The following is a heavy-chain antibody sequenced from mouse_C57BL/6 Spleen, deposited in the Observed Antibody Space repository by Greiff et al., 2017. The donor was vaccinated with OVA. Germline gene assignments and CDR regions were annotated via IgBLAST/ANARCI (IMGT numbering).Heavy chain of an antibody. Sequence: VKLQESGPGLVAPSQSLSITCTASGFSLTSYGVDWVRQPPGKGLEWLGVIWGGGSTNYNSALMSSLGISKDNSKSQVFLKMNSQQADYTARYYCAKHQVDYLYAMDYWGQGTSVTVSS. CDR3: AKHQVDYLYAMDY. J-gene: IGHJ4*01. D-gene: IGHD2-4*01. CDR2: IWGGGST. CDR1: GFSLTSYG. V-gene: IGHV2-9*01.